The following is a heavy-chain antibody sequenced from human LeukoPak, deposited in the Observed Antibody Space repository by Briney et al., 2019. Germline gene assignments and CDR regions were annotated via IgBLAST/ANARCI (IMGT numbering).Heavy chain of an antibody. CDR2: ISTTGTYI. J-gene: IGHJ4*02. CDR1: GFTFSNYY. Sequence: GGSLRLSCAASGFTFSNYYMNWVRQPPGKGLEWVSCISTTGTYIYYADSVKGRFTISRDNAKNSLYLQVNSLRPEDTAVYYCARDSSPEGLDYWRQG. V-gene: IGHV3-21*01. D-gene: IGHD1-14*01. CDR3: ARDSSPEGLDY.